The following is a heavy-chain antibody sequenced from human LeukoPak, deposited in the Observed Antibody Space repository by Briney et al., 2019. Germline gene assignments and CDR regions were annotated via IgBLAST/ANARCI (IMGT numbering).Heavy chain of an antibody. CDR2: INPNSGGT. CDR1: GYTFTGYY. CDR3: ASLGSSGWQLGGDGFDI. V-gene: IGHV1-2*02. Sequence: KPGASVKVSCKASGYTFTGYYMHWVRQAPGQGLEWMGWINPNSGGTNYAQKFQGRVTMTRDTSISAAYMELGRLRSDDTAVYYCASLGSSGWQLGGDGFDIWGQGTMVTVSS. J-gene: IGHJ3*02. D-gene: IGHD6-19*01.